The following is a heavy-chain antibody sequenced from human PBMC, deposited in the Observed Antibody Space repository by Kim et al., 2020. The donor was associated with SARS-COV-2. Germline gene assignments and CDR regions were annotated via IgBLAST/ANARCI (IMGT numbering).Heavy chain of an antibody. J-gene: IGHJ4*02. D-gene: IGHD1-26*01. Sequence: GGSLRLSCAASGFTFSTSPMGWVRQAPGKGLEWVSRISWDGTRTYYADSVKGRVNMSSDKSRNTLYLHMNNLRVEDTAVYYCAKGAINSGFDYWGQGTQVTVSS. CDR3: AKGAINSGFDY. V-gene: IGHV3-23*01. CDR2: ISWDGTRT. CDR1: GFTFSTSP.